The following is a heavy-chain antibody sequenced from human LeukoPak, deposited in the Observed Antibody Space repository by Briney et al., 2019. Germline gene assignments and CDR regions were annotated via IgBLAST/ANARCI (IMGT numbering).Heavy chain of an antibody. CDR1: GFTFGDYA. V-gene: IGHV3-49*04. Sequence: PGRSLRLSCTASGFTFGDYAMSWVRQAPGKGLEWVGFIRSKAYGATTEYAASVKGRFTISRDDSKSIAYLQMNSLKTEDTAVYYCTRAPYGGNSLATYWGQGTLVTASS. CDR2: IRSKAYGATT. J-gene: IGHJ4*02. CDR3: TRAPYGGNSLATY. D-gene: IGHD4-23*01.